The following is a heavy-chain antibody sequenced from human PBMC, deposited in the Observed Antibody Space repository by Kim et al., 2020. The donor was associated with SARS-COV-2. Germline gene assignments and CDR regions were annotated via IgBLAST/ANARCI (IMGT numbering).Heavy chain of an antibody. CDR1: GHPITSDYF. CDR2: IYQSGTT. CDR3: TGKYYYDSSGYYYVDW. D-gene: IGHD3-22*01. J-gene: IGHJ4*02. Sequence: SETLSLTCTVSGHPITSDYFWGWIRQSPGKGLEWLGSIYQSGTTYYNPSLKSRVTISIDTSKSQFSLRLNSVTAADTAVYYCTGKYYYDSSGYYYVDWWGQGTLITVSS. V-gene: IGHV4-38-2*02.